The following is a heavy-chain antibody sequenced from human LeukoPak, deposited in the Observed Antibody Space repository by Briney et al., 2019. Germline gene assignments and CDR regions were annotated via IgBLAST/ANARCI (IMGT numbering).Heavy chain of an antibody. CDR1: GGSISSSSYY. CDR2: IYYSGST. CDR3: ARHIPAAGTD. Sequence: SETLSLTCAVSGGSISSSSYYWGWIRQPPGKGLEWIGSIYYSGSTYYNPSLKSRVTISVDTSKNQFSLKLSSVTAADTAVYYCARHIPAAGTDWGQGTLVTVSS. V-gene: IGHV4-39*01. D-gene: IGHD6-13*01. J-gene: IGHJ4*02.